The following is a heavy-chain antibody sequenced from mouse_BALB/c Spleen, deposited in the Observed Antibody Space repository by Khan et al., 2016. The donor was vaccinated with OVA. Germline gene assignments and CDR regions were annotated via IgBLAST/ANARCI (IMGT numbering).Heavy chain of an antibody. D-gene: IGHD4-1*01. CDR3: ASHLTGSFAY. Sequence: EVMLVESGGDLVKPGGSLKLSCAASGFTFSSYSMSWVRQTPDKRLEWVATINSDGDYTYFPDGVKGRFTISRDNAKNTLNLQMSSLKSEDTALYYCASHLTGSFAYWGQGTLVTVSA. V-gene: IGHV5-6*02. CDR1: GFTFSSYS. J-gene: IGHJ3*01. CDR2: INSDGDYT.